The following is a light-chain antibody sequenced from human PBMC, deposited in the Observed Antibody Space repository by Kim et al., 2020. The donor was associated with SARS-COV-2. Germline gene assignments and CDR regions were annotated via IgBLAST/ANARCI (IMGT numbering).Light chain of an antibody. CDR1: QSVSSN. CDR3: QQYNNWPLT. CDR2: GAS. J-gene: IGKJ4*01. Sequence: VSPGERATRSCRASQSVSSNLAWYQQKPGQAPRLLSYGASTRATGIPARFSGSGSGTEFTLTISSLQSEDFAVYYCQQYNNWPLTFGGGTKVDIK. V-gene: IGKV3D-15*01.